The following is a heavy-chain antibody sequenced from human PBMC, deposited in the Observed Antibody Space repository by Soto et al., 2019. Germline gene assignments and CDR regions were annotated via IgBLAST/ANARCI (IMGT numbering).Heavy chain of an antibody. J-gene: IGHJ1*01. Sequence: GGSLRLSCAASEFTFSDYYMSWIRQAPGKGLEWVAYITSSGSAIYYADSVKGRFTVSWDNAKKSLYLQMTSLRVDDMAVYYCTRGHRQRRDIQHWGQGTLVTVSS. V-gene: IGHV3-11*01. D-gene: IGHD6-25*01. CDR1: EFTFSDYY. CDR2: ITSSGSAI. CDR3: TRGHRQRRDIQH.